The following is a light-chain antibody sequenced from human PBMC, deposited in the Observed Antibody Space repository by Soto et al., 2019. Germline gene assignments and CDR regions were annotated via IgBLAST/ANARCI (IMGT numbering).Light chain of an antibody. J-gene: IGKJ2*01. CDR2: GAS. CDR1: QSVSSK. V-gene: IGKV3-15*01. Sequence: EIVMTQSPITLSVSPGERATLSCRASQSVSSKLAWYQQKPGQAPRLLIYGASTRATGIPARFSGSGSGTEFNLSISSLQSEDFAVYYCQQYNNWPQTFGQGTKLEIK. CDR3: QQYNNWPQT.